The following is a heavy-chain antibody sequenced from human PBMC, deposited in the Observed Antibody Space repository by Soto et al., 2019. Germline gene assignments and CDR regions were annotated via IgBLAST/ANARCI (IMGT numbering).Heavy chain of an antibody. Sequence: SETLSLTCTVSGGSISSYYCSWIRQPPGKGLEWIGSIYYSGGTNYNPSLKSRVTISVDTSKNQFSMKLSSVTAADTAVYYCARDRVPGARVFDPWGQGTLVTVSS. J-gene: IGHJ5*02. CDR3: ARDRVPGARVFDP. CDR1: GGSISSYY. CDR2: IYYSGGT. V-gene: IGHV4-59*01. D-gene: IGHD7-27*01.